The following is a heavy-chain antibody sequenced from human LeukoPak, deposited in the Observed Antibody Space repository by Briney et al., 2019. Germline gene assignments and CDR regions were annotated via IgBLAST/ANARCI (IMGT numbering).Heavy chain of an antibody. CDR2: IWYDGSTT. CDR1: GXTFNSYG. V-gene: IGHV3-33*01. CDR3: ARDRGTRVYFFYDMDV. Sequence: PGRSLRLSCAASGXTFNSYGMHWVRQAPGKGLEWVALIWYDGSTTYYADSVKGRFTISRDNSKNTLYLQMNSLRAEDTAVYYCARDRGTRVYFFYDMDVWGQGTTVTVSS. D-gene: IGHD1-7*01. J-gene: IGHJ6*02.